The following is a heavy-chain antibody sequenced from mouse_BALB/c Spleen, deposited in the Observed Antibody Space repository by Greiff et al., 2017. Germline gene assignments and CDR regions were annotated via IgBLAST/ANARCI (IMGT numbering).Heavy chain of an antibody. J-gene: IGHJ3*01. CDR1: GYTFTSYW. CDR2: IFPGTGTT. D-gene: IGHD2-2*01. V-gene: IGHV1S132*01. Sequence: VKLVESGAELVKPGASVKLSCKTSGYTFTSYWIQWVKQRPGQGLGWIGEIFPGTGTTYYNEKFKGKATLTIDTSSSTAYMQLSSLTSEDSAVYFCARLGLRQAWFAYWGQGTLVTVSA. CDR3: ARLGLRQAWFAY.